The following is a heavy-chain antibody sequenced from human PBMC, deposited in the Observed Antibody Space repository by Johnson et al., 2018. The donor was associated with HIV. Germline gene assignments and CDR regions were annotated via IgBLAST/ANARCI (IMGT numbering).Heavy chain of an antibody. CDR1: GFTVSTNS. D-gene: IGHD1-26*01. CDR3: AKDGVSYGGSFDI. V-gene: IGHV3-30*02. Sequence: QVHLVESGGGLVQPGGSLRLSCAASGFTVSTNSMSWVRQAPGKALEWVAFIQYDGSNKYYADSLKGRFTISRDNSKNTVYLQMNSLRPEDTAVYYCAKDGVSYGGSFDIWGQGTMVTFSS. CDR2: IQYDGSNK. J-gene: IGHJ3*02.